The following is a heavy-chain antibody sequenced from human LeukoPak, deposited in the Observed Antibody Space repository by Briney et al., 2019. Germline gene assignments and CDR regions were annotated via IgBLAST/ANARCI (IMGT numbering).Heavy chain of an antibody. CDR2: ISAYNGNT. D-gene: IGHD4-11*01. CDR3: ARETSTVTTDYYYYYMDV. Sequence: ASVKVSCKASGYTFTSYGISWVRQAPGQGLEWRGWISAYNGNTNYAQKLQGRVTMTTDTSTSTAYMELRSLRSDDTAVYYCARETSTVTTDYYYYYMDVWGKGTTVTVSS. CDR1: GYTFTSYG. J-gene: IGHJ6*03. V-gene: IGHV1-18*01.